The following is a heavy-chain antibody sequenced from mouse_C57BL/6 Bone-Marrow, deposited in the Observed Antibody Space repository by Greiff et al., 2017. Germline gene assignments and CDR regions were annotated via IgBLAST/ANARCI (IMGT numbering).Heavy chain of an antibody. CDR3: AREGYSGDFDY. Sequence: HVQLQQPGAELVMPGASVKLSCKASGYTFTSYWMHWVKQRPGQGLEWIGEIDPSDSYTNYNQKFKGKSTLTVNKSSSTAYMQLSSLTSEDSAVYYCAREGYSGDFDYWGQGTTLTVSS. CDR2: IDPSDSYT. CDR1: GYTFTSYW. J-gene: IGHJ2*01. D-gene: IGHD2-12*01. V-gene: IGHV1-69*01.